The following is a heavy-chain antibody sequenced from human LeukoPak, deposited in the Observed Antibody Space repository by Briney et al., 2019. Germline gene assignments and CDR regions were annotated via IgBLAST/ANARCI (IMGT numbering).Heavy chain of an antibody. CDR1: GYSFPNYW. Sequence: GESLKISCKGSGYSFPNYWIVWVRQMPGKGLEWMGIIYPGDSDTRYSPSFQGQVTISADKSISTAYLQWSSLRASDTAMYYCARLSGMPTTSFDFWGQGTLVTVSS. V-gene: IGHV5-51*01. D-gene: IGHD5-24*01. CDR2: IYPGDSDT. J-gene: IGHJ4*02. CDR3: ARLSGMPTTSFDF.